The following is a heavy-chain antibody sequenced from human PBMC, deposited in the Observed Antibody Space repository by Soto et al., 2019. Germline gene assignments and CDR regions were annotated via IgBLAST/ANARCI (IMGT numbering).Heavy chain of an antibody. CDR3: ASRTIFGVVIRKFDY. CDR2: IYYSGST. Sequence: SETLSLTCTVSGGSISSSSYYWGWIRQPPGKGLEWIGSIYYSGSTYYNPSLKSRVTISVDTSKNQFSLKLSSVTAADTAVYYCASRTIFGVVIRKFDYWGQGTLVTVSS. J-gene: IGHJ4*02. V-gene: IGHV4-39*01. D-gene: IGHD3-3*01. CDR1: GGSISSSSYY.